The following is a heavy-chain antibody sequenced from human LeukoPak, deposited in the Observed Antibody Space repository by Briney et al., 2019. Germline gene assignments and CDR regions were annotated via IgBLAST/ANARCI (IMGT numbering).Heavy chain of an antibody. D-gene: IGHD3-22*01. J-gene: IGHJ3*02. Sequence: GGSLRLSCAASGFTFSSYSMNWVRQAPGKGLEWVGFIRSKAYGGTTEYAASVKGRFTISRDDSKSIAYLQMNSLKTEDTAVYYCTRDRHYYDSSGYYYVEAFDIWGQGTMVTVSS. CDR2: IRSKAYGGTT. CDR1: GFTFSSYS. V-gene: IGHV3-49*04. CDR3: TRDRHYYDSSGYYYVEAFDI.